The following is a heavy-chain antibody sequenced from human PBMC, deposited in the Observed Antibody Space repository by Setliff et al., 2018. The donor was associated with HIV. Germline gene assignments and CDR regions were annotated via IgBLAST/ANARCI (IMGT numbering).Heavy chain of an antibody. J-gene: IGHJ6*03. CDR3: ARARTDYYDRRRRSHYYIDV. Sequence: ASVKVSCKPSGYTFTNYDINWVRQAAGQGLEWMGWVNPDSRNTGYAQRFEGSVTMTWDTSISTAYMELNNVKFGDTAIYYCARARTDYYDRRRRSHYYIDVWARGATVTVSS. V-gene: IGHV1-8*02. CDR2: VNPDSRNT. CDR1: GYTFTNYD. D-gene: IGHD3-22*01.